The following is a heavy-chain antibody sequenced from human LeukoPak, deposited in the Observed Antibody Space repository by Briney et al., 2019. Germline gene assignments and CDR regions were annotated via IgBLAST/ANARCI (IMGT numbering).Heavy chain of an antibody. CDR2: IHSGGST. J-gene: IGHJ4*02. CDR1: GLTVSSNY. D-gene: IGHD3-10*01. V-gene: IGHV3-53*01. Sequence: GGSLRLSCAASGLTVSSNYMNWVRQAPGKGLEWVSVIHSGGSTYYADSVKGRFTISRDNAKNSLYLQMNSLRDEDTAVYYCARGDGWFGELLNFDYWGQGTLVTVSS. CDR3: ARGDGWFGELLNFDY.